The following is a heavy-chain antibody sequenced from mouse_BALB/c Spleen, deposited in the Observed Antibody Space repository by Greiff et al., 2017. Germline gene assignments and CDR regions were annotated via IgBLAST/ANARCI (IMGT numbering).Heavy chain of an antibody. D-gene: IGHD1-1*01. J-gene: IGHJ3*01. CDR1: GDSITSGY. Sequence: EVKLQESGPSLVKPSQTLSLTCSVTGDSITSGYWNWIRKFPGNKLEYMGYISYSGSTYYNPSLKSRISITRDTSKNQYYLQLNSVTTEDTATYYCARYGSSFAWFAYWGQGTLVTVSA. V-gene: IGHV3-8*02. CDR3: ARYGSSFAWFAY. CDR2: ISYSGST.